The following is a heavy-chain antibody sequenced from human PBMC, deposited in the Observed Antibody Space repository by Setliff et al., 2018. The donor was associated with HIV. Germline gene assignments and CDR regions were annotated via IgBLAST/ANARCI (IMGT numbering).Heavy chain of an antibody. Sequence: VSYQASGFTFTSSAMQWVRQARGQRLEWIGWIVVGSGNTNYAQKFQERVTITRDMSTSTAYMELSSLRSEDTAVYYCAADCSGGSCPEYFQPWGQGTLGTVSS. CDR2: IVVGSGNT. CDR3: AADCSGGSCPEYFQP. J-gene: IGHJ1*01. V-gene: IGHV1-58*02. D-gene: IGHD2-15*01. CDR1: GFTFTSSA.